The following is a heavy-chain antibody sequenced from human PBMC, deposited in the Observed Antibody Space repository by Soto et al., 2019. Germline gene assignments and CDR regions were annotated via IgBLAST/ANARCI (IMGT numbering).Heavy chain of an antibody. J-gene: IGHJ6*03. CDR3: ARDSSSRLGYYYYYMDV. Sequence: EVQLVESGGGLVKPGGSLRLSCAASGFTFSSYSMNWVRQATGKGLEWVSSISSSSSYIYYADSVKGRFTISRDNAKNSLYLQMNSLRAEDTAVYYCARDSSSRLGYYYYYMDVWGKGTTVTVSS. D-gene: IGHD6-13*01. CDR2: ISSSSSYI. V-gene: IGHV3-21*01. CDR1: GFTFSSYS.